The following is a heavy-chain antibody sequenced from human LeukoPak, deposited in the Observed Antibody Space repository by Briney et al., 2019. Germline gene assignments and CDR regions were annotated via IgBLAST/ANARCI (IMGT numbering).Heavy chain of an antibody. V-gene: IGHV4-39*01. CDR3: ARPTMVRGVIDY. Sequence: SETLSLTCTVSGGSISSSSYYWGWIRQPPGKGLEWIGSIYYSGSTYYNPSLKSRVTISVDTSKNQFSLKLSSVTAADTAVYYCARPTMVRGVIDYWGRGTLVTVSS. J-gene: IGHJ4*02. D-gene: IGHD3-10*01. CDR1: GGSISSSSYY. CDR2: IYYSGST.